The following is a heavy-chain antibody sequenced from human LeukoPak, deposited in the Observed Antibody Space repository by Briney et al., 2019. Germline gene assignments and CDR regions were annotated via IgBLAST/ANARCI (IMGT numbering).Heavy chain of an antibody. V-gene: IGHV3-23*01. CDR3: AKDREKAVGATIFDH. CDR1: GFTFSDYA. J-gene: IGHJ4*02. Sequence: QSGGSLRLSCAVSGFTFSDYAMSWVRQAPGKGLEWVLGISFSGRSTTYADSVKGRFIISRDNSNNTLYLQMNSLRAEDTAVYYCAKDREKAVGATIFDHWGQGTLVTVSS. CDR2: ISFSGRST. D-gene: IGHD1-26*01.